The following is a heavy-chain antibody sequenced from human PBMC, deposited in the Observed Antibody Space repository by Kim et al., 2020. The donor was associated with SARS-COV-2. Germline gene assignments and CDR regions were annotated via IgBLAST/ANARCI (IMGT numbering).Heavy chain of an antibody. J-gene: IGHJ4*02. CDR3: ARYSSSWYFDY. Sequence: TNYAQKLQGRVTMTRDTSISTAYMELSRLRSDDTAVYYCARYSSSWYFDYWGQGTLVTVSS. V-gene: IGHV1-2*02. CDR2: T. D-gene: IGHD6-13*01.